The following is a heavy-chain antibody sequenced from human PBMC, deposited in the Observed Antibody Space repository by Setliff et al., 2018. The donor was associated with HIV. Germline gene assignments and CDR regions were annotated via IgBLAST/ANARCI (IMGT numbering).Heavy chain of an antibody. Sequence: PSETLSLTCAVSGGSISSSSFYWAWIRQPPGKGLEWIGSVYYSGSTYYNPSLKSRVTISIDTSKNQFSLKLSSVTAADTAVYYCARQGGYNSPLMVWGQGKLVTVSS. CDR1: GGSISSSSFY. D-gene: IGHD3-10*01. V-gene: IGHV4-39*01. CDR3: ARQGGYNSPLMV. J-gene: IGHJ4*02. CDR2: VYYSGST.